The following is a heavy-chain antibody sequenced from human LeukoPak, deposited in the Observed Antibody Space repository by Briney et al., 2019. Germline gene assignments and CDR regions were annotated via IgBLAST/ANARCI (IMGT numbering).Heavy chain of an antibody. D-gene: IGHD3-22*01. CDR2: ISYDGSNK. CDR3: ARGWERDYYDSSGYLDY. Sequence: GGSLRLSCAASGFTFSSYAMHWVRQAPGKGLEWVAVISYDGSNKYYADSVKGRFTISRDNSKNTLYLQMNSLRAEDTAVYYCARGWERDYYDSSGYLDYWGQGTLVTVSS. CDR1: GFTFSSYA. V-gene: IGHV3-30-3*01. J-gene: IGHJ4*02.